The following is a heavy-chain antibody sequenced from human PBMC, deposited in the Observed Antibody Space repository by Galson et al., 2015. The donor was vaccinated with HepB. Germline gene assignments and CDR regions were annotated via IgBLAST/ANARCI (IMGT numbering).Heavy chain of an antibody. CDR3: ARVPYYYDSSGSRGAFDY. CDR2: IFFSGST. CDR1: GSSVGSSSYY. Sequence: ETLSLTCSVSGSSVGSSSYYWGWIRQPPGKGLEWIANIFFSGSTYYNPSLQSRLTISLDTSKNQFSLKLSSVTAADTAVYFCARVPYYYDSSGSRGAFDYWGQGTLVTVSS. V-gene: IGHV4-39*01. J-gene: IGHJ4*02. D-gene: IGHD3-22*01.